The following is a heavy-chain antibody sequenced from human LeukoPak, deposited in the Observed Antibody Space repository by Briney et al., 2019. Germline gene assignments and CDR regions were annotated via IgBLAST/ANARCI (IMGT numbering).Heavy chain of an antibody. CDR3: ARVLAATGWFDP. D-gene: IGHD2-15*01. V-gene: IGHV1-69*01. CDR2: ISPIFGTA. Sequence: ASVKVSCKASGGTFSSYAISWVLQAPGQGLEWMGGISPIFGTANYAQKFQGRVTITADESTSAAYMELSSLRSEDTAVYYCARVLAATGWFDPWGQGTLVTVSS. CDR1: GGTFSSYA. J-gene: IGHJ5*02.